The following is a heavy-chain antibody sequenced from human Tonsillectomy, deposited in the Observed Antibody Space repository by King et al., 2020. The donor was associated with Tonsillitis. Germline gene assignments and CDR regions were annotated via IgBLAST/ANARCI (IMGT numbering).Heavy chain of an antibody. J-gene: IGHJ3*02. D-gene: IGHD3-3*01. CDR1: GFTFGDYS. Sequence: VQLVESGGGLAQPGRSLRLSCSASGFTFGDYSMSWFRQAPGKGLEWVGFIRSKTYGGTTEYAASVKGRFTISRDDSKRIGYLQMNSLKIDDTAVYYCTRTESYDFWSGPPAVDAFDIWGQGTMVTVSS. V-gene: IGHV3-49*03. CDR3: TRTESYDFWSGPPAVDAFDI. CDR2: IRSKTYGGTT.